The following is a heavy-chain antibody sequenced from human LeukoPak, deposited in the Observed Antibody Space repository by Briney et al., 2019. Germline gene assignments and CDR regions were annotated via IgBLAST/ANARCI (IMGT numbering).Heavy chain of an antibody. D-gene: IGHD6-13*01. CDR3: ARHGSPGYSSSWYGY. V-gene: IGHV4-59*08. J-gene: IGHJ4*02. CDR2: IYYSGST. CDR1: GGSISSYY. Sequence: SETLSLTCTDSGGSISSYYWSWIRQPPGKGLEWIGYIYYSGSTNYNPSLKSRVTISVDTSKNQFSLKLSSVTPVDTAVYYCARHGSPGYSSSWYGYWGQGTLVTVSS.